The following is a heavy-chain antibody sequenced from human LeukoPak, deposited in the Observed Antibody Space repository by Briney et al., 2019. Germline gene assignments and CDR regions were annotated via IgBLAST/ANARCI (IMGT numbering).Heavy chain of an antibody. J-gene: IGHJ4*02. Sequence: GGSLRLSCAASGFTFSSYSMNWVRQAPGKGLEWVSYISTSSSTIYYADSVKGRFTISRDNAKKPLYLQMNSLRDEDTAVYYCARGVDYWGQGTLVTVSS. D-gene: IGHD1-26*01. CDR1: GFTFSSYS. CDR2: ISTSSSTI. CDR3: ARGVDY. V-gene: IGHV3-48*02.